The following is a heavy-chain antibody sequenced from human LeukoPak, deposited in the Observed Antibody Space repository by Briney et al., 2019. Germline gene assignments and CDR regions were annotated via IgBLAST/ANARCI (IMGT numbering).Heavy chain of an antibody. CDR3: ARRGSGYDFDY. CDR1: GVSISTYY. V-gene: IGHV4-59*01. D-gene: IGHD5-12*01. J-gene: IGHJ4*02. CDR2: IYYSGST. Sequence: PSETLSLTCTVSGVSISTYYWSWIRQPPGKGLEWIGYIYYSGSTNYNPSLKSRVTISVDTSKNQFSLKLSSVTAADTAVYYCARRGSGYDFDYWGQGTLVTVSS.